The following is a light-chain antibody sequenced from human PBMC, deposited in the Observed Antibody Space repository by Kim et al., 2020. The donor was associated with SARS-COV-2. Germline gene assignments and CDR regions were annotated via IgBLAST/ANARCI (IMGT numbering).Light chain of an antibody. Sequence: QSVVTQPASVSGSPGQSITISCTGTSSDVGDYKYVSWYQQHPGKAPKLMIYDVSQRPSGVSARFSGSKSGNTASLTVSGLQAEAEADYYCSSYTSCTTSLLFGGGTQLTVL. CDR3: SSYTSCTTSLL. CDR1: SSDVGDYKY. J-gene: IGLJ2*01. V-gene: IGLV2-14*01. CDR2: DVS.